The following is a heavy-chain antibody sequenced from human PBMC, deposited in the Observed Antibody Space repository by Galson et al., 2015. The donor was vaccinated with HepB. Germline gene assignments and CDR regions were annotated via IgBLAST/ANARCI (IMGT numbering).Heavy chain of an antibody. CDR2: ISAYNGNT. D-gene: IGHD1-26*01. Sequence: SVKVSCKASGYTSTSYGISWVRQAPGQGLEWMGWISAYNGNTNYAQKLQGRVTMTTDTSTSTAYMELRSLRSDDTAVYYCARGKDSGSYWAPILGAFDIWGQGTMVTVSS. CDR3: ARGKDSGSYWAPILGAFDI. CDR1: GYTSTSYG. J-gene: IGHJ3*02. V-gene: IGHV1-18*01.